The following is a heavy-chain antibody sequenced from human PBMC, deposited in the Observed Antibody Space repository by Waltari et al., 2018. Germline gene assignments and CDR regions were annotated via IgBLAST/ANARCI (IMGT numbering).Heavy chain of an antibody. D-gene: IGHD5-12*01. Sequence: LVKPSETLSLTCSVSGVSITSDRHYWGWIRQPPGQGLEWIATLSYSGATYSSPSLKSRVTISRDTSKNQVSLQLGSVTAADTAVYYCATYIGASLGTAAFDVWGQGTMVTVSS. CDR1: GVSITSDRHY. CDR3: ATYIGASLGTAAFDV. CDR2: LSYSGAT. V-gene: IGHV4-39*01. J-gene: IGHJ3*01.